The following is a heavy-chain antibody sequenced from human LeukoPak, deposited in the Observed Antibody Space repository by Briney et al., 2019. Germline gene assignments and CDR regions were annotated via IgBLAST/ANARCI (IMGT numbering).Heavy chain of an antibody. D-gene: IGHD5-12*01. V-gene: IGHV3-53*04. Sequence: PGGSLRLSCAASGXTLSSNYMTWVRHAPGEGREWVLLFYTEGSTYYADFVKGRFTISRHNSKNTLYIQMNSLGADDTAVYYCATGYSGYRRSYYYGMDVWGQGTTVTVSS. CDR2: FYTEGST. CDR1: GXTLSSNY. CDR3: ATGYSGYRRSYYYGMDV. J-gene: IGHJ6*02.